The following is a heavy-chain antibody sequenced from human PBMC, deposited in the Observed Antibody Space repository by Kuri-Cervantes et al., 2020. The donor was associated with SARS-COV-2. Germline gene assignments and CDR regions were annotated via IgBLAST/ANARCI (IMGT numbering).Heavy chain of an antibody. CDR1: GGSFSGYY. J-gene: IGHJ4*02. Sequence: SETLSLTCAVYGGSFSGYYWSWIRQPPGKGLEWIGYIYYSGSTNYNPSLKSRVTMSVDTSKNQFSLKLSSVTAADTAVYYCARRSAARPRGLFDYWGQGTLVTVSS. D-gene: IGHD6-6*01. V-gene: IGHV4-59*12. CDR2: IYYSGST. CDR3: ARRSAARPRGLFDY.